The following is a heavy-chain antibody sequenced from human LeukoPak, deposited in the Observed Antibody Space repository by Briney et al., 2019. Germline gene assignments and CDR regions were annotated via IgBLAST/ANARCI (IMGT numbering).Heavy chain of an antibody. CDR1: GGSNSSYY. J-gene: IGHJ4*02. CDR3: ARGFGNLRSPPDY. CDR2: IYYSGST. V-gene: IGHV4-59*12. D-gene: IGHD3-16*01. Sequence: SETLSLTGTVSGGSNSSYYWSWIRQPPGKGLEWIGYIYYSGSTYYNPSLKSRVTISVDTSKNQFSLKLSSVTAADTAVYYCARGFGNLRSPPDYWGQGTLVTVSS.